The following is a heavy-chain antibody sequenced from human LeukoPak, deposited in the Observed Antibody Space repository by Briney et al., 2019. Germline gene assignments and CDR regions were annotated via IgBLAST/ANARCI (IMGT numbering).Heavy chain of an antibody. D-gene: IGHD1-26*01. Sequence: SETLSLTCTVSGYSISSGYYWGWIRQPPGKGLEWIGSIYHSGSTYYNPSLKSRVTISVDTSKNQFSLKLSSVTAADTAVYYCARVGSGSYYVRGSFDIWGQGTTVTVSS. V-gene: IGHV4-38-2*02. CDR1: GYSISSGYY. J-gene: IGHJ3*02. CDR2: IYHSGST. CDR3: ARVGSGSYYVRGSFDI.